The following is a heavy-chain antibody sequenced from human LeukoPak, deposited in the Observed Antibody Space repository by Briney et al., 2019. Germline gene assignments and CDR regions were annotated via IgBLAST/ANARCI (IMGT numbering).Heavy chain of an antibody. D-gene: IGHD3-9*01. J-gene: IGHJ6*02. Sequence: ASVKVSCKASGYTFTSYGISWVRQAPGQGLEWMGWISAYNGNTNYAQKLKGRVTMTTDTSTSTAYMELRSLRSDDTAVYYCAREGLRYFDWLPLNYYGMDVWGQGTTVTVSS. CDR1: GYTFTSYG. CDR3: AREGLRYFDWLPLNYYGMDV. CDR2: ISAYNGNT. V-gene: IGHV1-18*01.